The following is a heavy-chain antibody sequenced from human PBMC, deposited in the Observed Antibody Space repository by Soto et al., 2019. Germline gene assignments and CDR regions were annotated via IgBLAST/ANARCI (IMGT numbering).Heavy chain of an antibody. CDR2: IYWDDDK. J-gene: IGHJ4*02. V-gene: IGHV2-5*02. CDR3: AHSHNRWDYYGSGSYYDFDY. D-gene: IGHD3-10*01. Sequence: QITLKESGPTLVKPTQTLTLTCTFSGFSLSTSGVGVGWIRQPPGKALEWLALIYWDDDKRYSPSLKSRLTITKDTSKNQVVLTMTNMDPVDTATYYCAHSHNRWDYYGSGSYYDFDYWGQGTLVTVSS. CDR1: GFSLSTSGVG.